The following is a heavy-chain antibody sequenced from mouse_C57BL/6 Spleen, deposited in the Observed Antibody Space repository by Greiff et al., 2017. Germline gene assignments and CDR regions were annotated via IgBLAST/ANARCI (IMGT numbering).Heavy chain of an antibody. D-gene: IGHD2-3*01. J-gene: IGHJ2*01. CDR3: ERWDDGYYENYFDY. CDR1: GYTFTDYN. V-gene: IGHV1-18*01. CDR2: INPNHGGT. Sequence: EVQLQQSGPELVKPGASVKIPCKASGYTFTDYNMDWVKQSHGKSLEWIGDINPNHGGTIYNQKFKGKATLTVDKSSSTAYMELRSLTSENTAVXDGERWDDGYYENYFDYWGQGTTLTVSS.